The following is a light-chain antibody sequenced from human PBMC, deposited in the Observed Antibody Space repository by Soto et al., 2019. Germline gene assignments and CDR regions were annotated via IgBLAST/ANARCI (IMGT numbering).Light chain of an antibody. CDR1: QSISSW. J-gene: IGKJ1*01. CDR2: KAS. CDR3: QQYYSYWT. V-gene: IGKV1-5*03. Sequence: DIQMTQYPSTLSASVGDRVIITCRASQSISSWLAWYQQKPGKAPNLLISKASNLESGVPSRFSGSGSGTEFTLTVSSLQPDEFATYYCQQYYSYWTFGQGTKVEIK.